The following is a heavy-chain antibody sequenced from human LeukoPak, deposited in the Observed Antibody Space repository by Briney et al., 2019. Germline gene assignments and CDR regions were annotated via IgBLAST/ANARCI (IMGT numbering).Heavy chain of an antibody. Sequence: GGSLRLSCAASGFTFSSYSINWVRQAPGKGLEWVSCISSTSSFIYYADSVKGRFTVSRDNAKNSLYLQMNSLTAEDTAVYYCARDRSYYDSSGYHRVDYWGRGTLVTVSS. CDR3: ARDRSYYDSSGYHRVDY. V-gene: IGHV3-21*01. CDR2: ISSTSSFI. CDR1: GFTFSSYS. J-gene: IGHJ4*02. D-gene: IGHD3-22*01.